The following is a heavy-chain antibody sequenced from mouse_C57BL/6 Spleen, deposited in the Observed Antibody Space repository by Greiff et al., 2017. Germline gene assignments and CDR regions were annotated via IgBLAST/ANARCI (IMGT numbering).Heavy chain of an antibody. CDR2: IHPSDSDT. V-gene: IGHV1-74*01. D-gene: IGHD1-1*01. CDR3: DIGGSSYVDYAMDY. J-gene: IGHJ4*01. CDR1: GYTFTSYW. Sequence: VQLQQPGAELVKPGASVKVSCKASGYTFTSYWMHWVKQRPGQGLEWIGRIHPSDSDTNYNQKFKGKATLTVDKSSSTAYMQLSSLTSEDSAVYDCDIGGSSYVDYAMDYWGQGTSVTVSS.